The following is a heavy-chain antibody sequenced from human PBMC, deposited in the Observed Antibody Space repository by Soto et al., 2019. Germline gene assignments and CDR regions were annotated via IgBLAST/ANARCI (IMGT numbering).Heavy chain of an antibody. D-gene: IGHD1-26*01. CDR3: AKILSIGTSYYYGMDV. V-gene: IGHV3-23*01. CDR2: ISDSGANT. J-gene: IGHJ6*02. CDR1: GFTFSTYP. Sequence: GGSLRLSCAASGFTFSTYPMIWVRQAPGKGLECVGSISDSGANTYYAGSVRGRFTVARDNSRNTLYLQMNSLRDDDTPVYYCAKILSIGTSYYYGMDVWGHGTTVTVSS.